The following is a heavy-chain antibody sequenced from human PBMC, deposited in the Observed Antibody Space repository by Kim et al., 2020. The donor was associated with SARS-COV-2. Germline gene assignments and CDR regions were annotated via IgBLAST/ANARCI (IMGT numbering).Heavy chain of an antibody. V-gene: IGHV3-21*01. J-gene: IGHJ4*02. CDR3: TRGDCSSTSCYGGY. D-gene: IGHD2-2*01. Sequence: DSVKGRFTISRDNAKNSLYLQMNSLRAEDTAVYYCTRGDCSSTSCYGGYWGQGTLVTVSS.